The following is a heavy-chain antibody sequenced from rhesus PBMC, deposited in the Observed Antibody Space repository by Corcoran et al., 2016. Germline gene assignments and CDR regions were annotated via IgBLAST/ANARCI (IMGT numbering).Heavy chain of an antibody. Sequence: QVQLQESGPGLLKPSETLSLTCAVSGGSISGGYGWGWIRQPPGKVLEWIGSIYSSSGNTYYNPSLKSRVTISTDTSKNQFCLKLSSVTAADTAVYYCARVCSSGWSGGYFDYWGQGLRVTVSS. CDR1: GGSISGGYG. D-gene: IGHD6S26*01. CDR3: ARVCSSGWSGGYFDY. V-gene: IGHV4S7*01. CDR2: IYSSSGNT. J-gene: IGHJ3*01.